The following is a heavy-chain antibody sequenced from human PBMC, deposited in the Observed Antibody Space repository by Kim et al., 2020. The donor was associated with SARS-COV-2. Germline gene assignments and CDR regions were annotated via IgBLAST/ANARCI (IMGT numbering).Heavy chain of an antibody. V-gene: IGHV3-21*01. CDR3: ARFRETGSTASYNYYYLDV. Sequence: GGSLRLSCAASGFTFKTYSMKWVRQVPGKGLEWVSSIRSDSSVTYYEDSVRGRFSISRDNAKNSLYLQMNSLRVEDTAVYYCARFRETGSTASYNYYYLDVWGTGTTVTVSS. CDR2: IRSDSSVT. J-gene: IGHJ6*03. D-gene: IGHD1-1*01. CDR1: GFTFKTYS.